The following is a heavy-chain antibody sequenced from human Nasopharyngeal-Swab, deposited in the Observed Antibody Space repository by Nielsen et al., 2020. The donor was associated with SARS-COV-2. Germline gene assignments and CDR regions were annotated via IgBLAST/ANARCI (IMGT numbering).Heavy chain of an antibody. Sequence: GESLKISCAASGFTFSSYGMHWVRQAPGKGLEWVAVISYDGSNKYYADSVKGRFTISRDNSKNTLYLQMNSLRAEDTAVYYCAKRKGGTRTFFDYWGQGTLVTVSS. V-gene: IGHV3-30*18. CDR3: AKRKGGTRTFFDY. CDR1: GFTFSSYG. CDR2: ISYDGSNK. J-gene: IGHJ4*02. D-gene: IGHD2-15*01.